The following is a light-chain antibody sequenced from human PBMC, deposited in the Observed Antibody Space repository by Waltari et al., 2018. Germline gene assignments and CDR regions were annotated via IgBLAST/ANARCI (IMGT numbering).Light chain of an antibody. J-gene: IGLJ3*02. CDR2: EVS. Sequence: QSCLTQPASVSGSPGQAITISRTGTSRDIGSYGLVPWYLLLPGKAPKLLISEVSQRPSGVSTRFSGSKSGNTASLTISGLQAEDEADYYCCSYGGTTNWMFGGGTRLTV. CDR3: CSYGGTTNWM. CDR1: SRDIGSYGL. V-gene: IGLV2-23*02.